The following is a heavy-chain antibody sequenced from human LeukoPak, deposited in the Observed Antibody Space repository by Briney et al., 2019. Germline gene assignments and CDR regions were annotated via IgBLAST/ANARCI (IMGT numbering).Heavy chain of an antibody. CDR1: GFTFSSYG. CDR2: ISYDGSNK. CDR3: AKDLLYSDVWGSCRPNPLDY. D-gene: IGHD3-16*02. J-gene: IGHJ4*02. Sequence: GGSLRLSCAASGFTFSSYGMHWVRQAPGKGLEWVAVISYDGSNKYYADSVKGRFTISRDNSKNTLYLQMNSLRAEDTAVYYCAKDLLYSDVWGSCRPNPLDYWGQGTLVTVSS. V-gene: IGHV3-30*18.